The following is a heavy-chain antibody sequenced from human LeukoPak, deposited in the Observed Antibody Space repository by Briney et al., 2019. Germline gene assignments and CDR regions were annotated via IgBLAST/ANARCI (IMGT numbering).Heavy chain of an antibody. CDR3: AKSWGQQWPLTGFLDF. D-gene: IGHD6-19*01. V-gene: IGHV3-23*01. Sequence: VGSLRLSCAASGFTFSNPTMSWVRQAPGKGLEGVSAITRRVDKTDYACSVKGRFTISRDNSKNTLFLQMNGLRVEDTAVYYCAKSWGQQWPLTGFLDFCGQGTLITVSS. CDR2: ITRRVDKT. CDR1: GFTFSNPT. J-gene: IGHJ4*02.